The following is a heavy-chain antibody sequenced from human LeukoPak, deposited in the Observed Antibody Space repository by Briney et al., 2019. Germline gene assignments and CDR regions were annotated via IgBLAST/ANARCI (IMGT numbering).Heavy chain of an antibody. CDR2: IIPILGIA. V-gene: IGHV1-69*04. CDR1: GGTFSSYA. Sequence: SVKVSCKASGGTFSSYAISWVRQAPGQGLEWMGRIIPILGIANYAQKFQGRVTITADKSTSTAYMELSSLRSEDTAVYYCASAVVVQRTPSPKTYYYDSSGFTNLDYWGQGTLVTVSS. CDR3: ASAVVVQRTPSPKTYYYDSSGFTNLDY. J-gene: IGHJ4*02. D-gene: IGHD3-22*01.